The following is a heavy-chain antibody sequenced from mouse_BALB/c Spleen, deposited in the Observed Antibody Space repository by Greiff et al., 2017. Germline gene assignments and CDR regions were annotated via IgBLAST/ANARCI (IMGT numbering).Heavy chain of an antibody. D-gene: IGHD2-4*01. CDR3: ARGYDYAWFAD. Sequence: QVQLQQPGAELVKPGASVKLSCKASGYTFTSYWMHWVKQRPGQGLEWIGEINPSNGRTNYNEKFKSKATLTVDKSSSTAYMQLSSLTSEDSAVYYCARGYDYAWFADWGQGTLVTVSA. CDR1: GYTFTSYW. J-gene: IGHJ3*01. CDR2: INPSNGRT. V-gene: IGHV1S81*02.